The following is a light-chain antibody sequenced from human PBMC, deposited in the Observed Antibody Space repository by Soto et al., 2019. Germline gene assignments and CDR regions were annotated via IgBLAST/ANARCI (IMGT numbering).Light chain of an antibody. V-gene: IGKV3-20*01. CDR3: QQFATSPYT. CDR2: GAS. Sequence: ETVLTQSPGTLSLSPGERATLSCRASQSLNSTYLVWYQQKPGQAPRLLIQGASSRVTRIPDRFSGSGSGTDFTLTIDRLESEDSAVDYGQQFATSPYTVGPGTNLEIK. CDR1: QSLNSTY. J-gene: IGKJ2*01.